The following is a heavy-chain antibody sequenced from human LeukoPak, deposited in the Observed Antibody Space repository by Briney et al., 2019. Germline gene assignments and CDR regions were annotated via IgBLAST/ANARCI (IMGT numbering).Heavy chain of an antibody. Sequence: GGSLRLSCEASGFIFSTYWMGWVRQVPGKGLEWVSGISWNSGSIGYADSVKGRFTISRDNAKNSLYLQMNSLRAEDTALYYCAKGHYDILLVYFDYWGQGTLVTVSS. CDR2: ISWNSGSI. CDR1: GFIFSTYW. CDR3: AKGHYDILLVYFDY. D-gene: IGHD3-9*01. V-gene: IGHV3-9*01. J-gene: IGHJ4*02.